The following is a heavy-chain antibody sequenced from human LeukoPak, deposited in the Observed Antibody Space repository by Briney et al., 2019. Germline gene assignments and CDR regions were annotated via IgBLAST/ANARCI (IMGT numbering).Heavy chain of an antibody. CDR1: GFTFDDYG. CDR3: ARCSRSSTDCYSAFDI. J-gene: IGHJ3*02. D-gene: IGHD2-2*02. CDR2: ITNWNGGST. V-gene: IGHV3-20*04. Sequence: GGSLRLSCEASGFTFDDYGMSWVRQAAGEGLEWVSAITNWNGGSTGYAGSVRGRFTVSRDNAKNSLYLQMNSLRAEDTALYYCARCSRSSTDCYSAFDIWGQGTVVTVSS.